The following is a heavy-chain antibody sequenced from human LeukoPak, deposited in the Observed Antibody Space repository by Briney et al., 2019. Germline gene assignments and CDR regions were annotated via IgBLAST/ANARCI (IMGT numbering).Heavy chain of an antibody. D-gene: IGHD5-18*01. CDR1: GYTFTGYY. V-gene: IGHV1-2*06. Sequence: ASVKVSCKASGYTFTGYYIHWVRQAPGQGLEWMGRINPNNGGTNYAHKFQGRVTMTRDTSISTAYMELSRLRSDDTAAYYCARDLSSYDPYFDYWGQGTLVTVSS. CDR2: INPNNGGT. CDR3: ARDLSSYDPYFDY. J-gene: IGHJ4*02.